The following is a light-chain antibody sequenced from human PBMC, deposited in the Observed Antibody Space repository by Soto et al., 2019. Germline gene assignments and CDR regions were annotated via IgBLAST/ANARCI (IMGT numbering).Light chain of an antibody. CDR3: GTWDNSQSVLYV. V-gene: IGLV1-51*01. CDR2: DNH. J-gene: IGLJ1*01. Sequence: QSVLTQPPSVSAAPGQTVTISCSGRSSDIGSNYVSWYQHLPGTAPKLLIYDNHKRPSGIPDRISGSKSGTSATLAITGLQTADEADYYCGTWDNSQSVLYVFGPGTKVTVL. CDR1: SSDIGSNY.